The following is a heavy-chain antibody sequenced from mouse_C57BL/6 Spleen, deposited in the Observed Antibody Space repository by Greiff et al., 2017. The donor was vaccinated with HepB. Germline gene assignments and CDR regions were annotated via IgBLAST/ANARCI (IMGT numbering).Heavy chain of an antibody. CDR1: GYTFTSYW. V-gene: IGHV1-64*01. CDR2: IHPNSGST. CDR3: ARPPTTVVDYYAMDY. D-gene: IGHD1-1*01. J-gene: IGHJ4*01. Sequence: QVHVKQSGAELVKPGASVKLSCKASGYTFTSYWMHWVKQRPGQGLEWIGMIHPNSGSTNYNEKFKSKATLTVDKSSSTAYMQLSSLTPEDSAVYYCARPPTTVVDYYAMDYWGQGTSVTVSS.